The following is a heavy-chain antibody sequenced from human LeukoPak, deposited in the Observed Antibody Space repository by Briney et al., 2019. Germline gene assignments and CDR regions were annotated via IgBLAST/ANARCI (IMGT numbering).Heavy chain of an antibody. D-gene: IGHD3-10*01. J-gene: IGHJ3*02. CDR3: AKDIGITMVRGARYGAFDI. CDR1: GFTFSSYA. CDR2: ISYDGSNK. V-gene: IGHV3-30-3*01. Sequence: GRSLRLSCAASGFTFSSYAMHWVRQAPGKGLEWVAVISYDGSNKYYADSVKGRFTISRDNSKNTLYLQMNSLRAEDTAVYYCAKDIGITMVRGARYGAFDIWGQGTMVTVSS.